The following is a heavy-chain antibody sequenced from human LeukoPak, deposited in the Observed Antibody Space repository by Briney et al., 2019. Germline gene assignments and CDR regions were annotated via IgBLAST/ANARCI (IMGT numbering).Heavy chain of an antibody. CDR1: GFTFSDYY. V-gene: IGHV3-11*06. J-gene: IGHJ3*02. CDR2: ISDSSGYT. Sequence: KPGGSLRFSCAASGFTFSDYYMSWIRQAPGKGLEWVSYISDSSGYTKDADSVKGRFTISRDNAKKSLYLQMNSLRAEDTAVYYCARDRVGGSYVFDIWGQGTMVTVSS. D-gene: IGHD1-26*01. CDR3: ARDRVGGSYVFDI.